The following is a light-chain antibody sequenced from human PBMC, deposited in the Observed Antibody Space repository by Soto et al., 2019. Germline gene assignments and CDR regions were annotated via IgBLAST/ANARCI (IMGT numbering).Light chain of an antibody. V-gene: IGKV3-20*01. CDR3: QQYGSSPLT. Sequence: EIVLTQSPGTLSLSPGERATLSCRASQSVRSNYLAWYQQKPGQAPRFLIYDASSRATGIPDRFSGSGSGTDFTLTISRLEPGDFAVYYCQQYGSSPLTFGGGTKV. CDR2: DAS. J-gene: IGKJ4*01. CDR1: QSVRSNY.